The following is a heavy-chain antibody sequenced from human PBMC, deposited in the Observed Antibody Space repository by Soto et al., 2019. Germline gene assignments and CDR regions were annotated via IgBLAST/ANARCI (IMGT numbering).Heavy chain of an antibody. D-gene: IGHD3-16*02. CDR2: INPANGNT. V-gene: IGHV1-3*01. J-gene: IGHJ4*02. CDR1: GYTFTSYA. Sequence: ASVKVSCKASGYTFTSYAMHWVRQAPGQRLEWMVWINPANGNTKYSQKFQGRLTITSDTSANTVYMELNSLTSEDTAMYYCTRSAISPYGGLIGPFDYWGQGNLVTVSS. CDR3: TRSAISPYGGLIGPFDY.